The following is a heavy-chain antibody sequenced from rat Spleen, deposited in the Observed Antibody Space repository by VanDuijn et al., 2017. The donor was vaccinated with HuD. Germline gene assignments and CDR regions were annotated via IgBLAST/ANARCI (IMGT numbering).Heavy chain of an antibody. J-gene: IGHJ2*01. CDR3: AKRGWYYFDY. Sequence: EVQLVESGGGLVQPGRSLKLACAASGFTFSDYYMAWVRQVPTKGLEWVASITSGGGNTYYPDSVKGRFTISRDNAKSTLYLQMDSLRSEDTATYYCAKRGWYYFDYWGQGVMVTVSS. V-gene: IGHV5-25*01. CDR2: ITSGGGNT. CDR1: GFTFSDYY.